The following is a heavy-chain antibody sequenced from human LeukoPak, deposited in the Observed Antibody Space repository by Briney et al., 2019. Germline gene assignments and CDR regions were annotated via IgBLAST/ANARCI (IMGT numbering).Heavy chain of an antibody. D-gene: IGHD6-19*01. CDR1: GGSVSSGGFS. J-gene: IGHJ4*02. CDR2: IYYNGNA. V-gene: IGHV4-30-4*07. Sequence: SETLSLTCTVSGGSVSSGGFSWSWIRQPPGKGLEYIGYIYYNGNADYNPSLKSRVAILIDTSKNQFSLKLSSVTAADTAVYYCARLLEAAVAGTRGDYFDYWGQGTLVTVSS. CDR3: ARLLEAAVAGTRGDYFDY.